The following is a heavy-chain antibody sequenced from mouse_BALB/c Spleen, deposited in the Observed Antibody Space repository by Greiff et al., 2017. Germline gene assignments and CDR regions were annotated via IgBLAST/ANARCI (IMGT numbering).Heavy chain of an antibody. J-gene: IGHJ1*01. Sequence: DVQLQESGPGLVKPSQSLSLTCSVTGYSITSGYYWNWIRQFPGNKLEWMGYISYDGSNNYNPSLKNRISITRDTSKNQFFLKLNSVTTEDTATYYCADGYFHWYFDVWGAGTTVTVSS. D-gene: IGHD2-3*01. V-gene: IGHV3-6*02. CDR2: ISYDGSN. CDR1: GYSITSGYY. CDR3: ADGYFHWYFDV.